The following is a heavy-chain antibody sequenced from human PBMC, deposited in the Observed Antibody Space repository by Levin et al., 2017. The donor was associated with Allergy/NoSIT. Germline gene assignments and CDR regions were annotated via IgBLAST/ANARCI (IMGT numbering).Heavy chain of an antibody. CDR2: INHSGDT. Sequence: SQTLSLTCAVHGGSFKTSYWNWIRPFPGKGLEWIGEINHSGDTNYNPSLKSRVTLSVDTSKNQVSLKMTSVTAADTAVYYCAGAIGWGQGTLVTVSS. J-gene: IGHJ4*02. CDR1: GGSFKTSY. D-gene: IGHD4/OR15-4a*01. CDR3: AGAIG. V-gene: IGHV4-34*01.